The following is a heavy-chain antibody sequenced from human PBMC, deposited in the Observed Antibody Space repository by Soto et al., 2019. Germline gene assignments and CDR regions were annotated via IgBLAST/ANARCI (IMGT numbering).Heavy chain of an antibody. CDR3: ARGWTQLWFKYYFDF. Sequence: QVQLQQWGAGLLEPSETLSLTCGVYGESFSGYYWSWIRQPPGKGLEWIGEINHSGSTNYNPSLKSRVTISVDTSKNQFSLKLSSVTAADTAVYYCARGWTQLWFKYYFDFWGQGTLVTVSS. D-gene: IGHD5-18*01. CDR1: GESFSGYY. J-gene: IGHJ4*02. CDR2: INHSGST. V-gene: IGHV4-34*01.